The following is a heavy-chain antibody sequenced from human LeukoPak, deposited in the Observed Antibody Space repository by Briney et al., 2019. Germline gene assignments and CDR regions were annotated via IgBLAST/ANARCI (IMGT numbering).Heavy chain of an antibody. J-gene: IGHJ5*02. CDR2: IYYSGST. D-gene: IGHD3-10*01. CDR3: ARAGDLNYNWFDP. Sequence: SQTLSLTCTVSGGSISSGGYYWSWIRQHPGKGLEWIGYIYYSGSTYYNPSLKSRVTISVDTSKNQFSLKLSSVTAADTAVYYCARAGDLNYNWFDPWGQGTLVTVSS. CDR1: GGSISSGGYY. V-gene: IGHV4-31*03.